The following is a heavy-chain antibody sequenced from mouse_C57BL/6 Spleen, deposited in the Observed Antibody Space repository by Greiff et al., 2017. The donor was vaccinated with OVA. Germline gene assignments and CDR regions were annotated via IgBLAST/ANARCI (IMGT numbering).Heavy chain of an antibody. CDR2: INPSTGGT. D-gene: IGHD1-1*01. CDR1: GYSFTGYY. J-gene: IGHJ2*01. Sequence: VQLQQSGPELVKPGASVKISCKASGYSFTGYYMNWVKQSPEKSLEWIGEINPSTGGTTYNQKFKAKATLTVDKSSSTAYMQLKSLTSEDSAVYYCAREGENDYGSSYFDYWGQGTTLTVSS. V-gene: IGHV1-42*01. CDR3: AREGENDYGSSYFDY.